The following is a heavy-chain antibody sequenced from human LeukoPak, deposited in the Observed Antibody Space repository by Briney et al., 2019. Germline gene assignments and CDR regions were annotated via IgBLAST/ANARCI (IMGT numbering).Heavy chain of an antibody. CDR1: GGSIRSYY. J-gene: IGHJ6*02. CDR3: ASSRSSGWYDYYGMDV. Sequence: SETLSLTCTVSGGSIRSYYWSWIRQPPGKGLEWIGYIYYSGSTNYNPSLKSRVTISVDTSKNQFSLKLSSVTTADTAVYYCASSRSSGWYDYYGMDVWGQGTTVTVSS. V-gene: IGHV4-59*01. CDR2: IYYSGST. D-gene: IGHD6-19*01.